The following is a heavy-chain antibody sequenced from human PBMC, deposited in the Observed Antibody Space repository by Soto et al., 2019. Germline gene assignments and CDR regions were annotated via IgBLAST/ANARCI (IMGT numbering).Heavy chain of an antibody. D-gene: IGHD6-6*01. CDR1: GFTFSDYY. J-gene: IGHJ6*02. Sequence: QVQLVESGGGLVKPGGSLRLSCAASGFTFSDYYMSWIRQAPGKGLEWVSYVSSSGSTIYYADSVKGRFTISRDNAKNSLYLQMNSLRAEDPAVYYCAREVYSSSLPTNYYYYGMDVWGQGTTVTVSS. V-gene: IGHV3-11*01. CDR2: VSSSGSTI. CDR3: AREVYSSSLPTNYYYYGMDV.